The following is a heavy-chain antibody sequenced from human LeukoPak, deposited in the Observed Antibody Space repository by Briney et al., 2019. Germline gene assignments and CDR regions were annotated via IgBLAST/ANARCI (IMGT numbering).Heavy chain of an antibody. V-gene: IGHV1-69*06. D-gene: IGHD6-13*01. J-gene: IGHJ4*02. CDR1: GGTFSSYA. CDR2: IIPIFGTA. Sequence: ASVTVSFTASGGTFSSYAISWVRQAPGQGLEWMGGIIPIFGTANYAQKFQGRVTITADKSTSTAYMELSSLRSEDTAVYYCARDYSSSWYFDPWGQGTLVTVSS. CDR3: ARDYSSSWYFDP.